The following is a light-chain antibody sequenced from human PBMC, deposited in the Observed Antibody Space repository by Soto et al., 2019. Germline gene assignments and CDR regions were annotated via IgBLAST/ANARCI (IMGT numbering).Light chain of an antibody. CDR3: QQYNGWPVT. CDR2: SAY. CDR1: QRVSND. V-gene: IGKV3-15*01. J-gene: IGKJ4*02. Sequence: ILMNPSPATPVLSAGESGPPSCRASQRVSNDVAWYQHKPGQAPRLVVHSAYTRATGIPPRFSGSGSGTEFTLTISSLESEDFAVYYCQQYNGWPVTFGGGTKVDIK.